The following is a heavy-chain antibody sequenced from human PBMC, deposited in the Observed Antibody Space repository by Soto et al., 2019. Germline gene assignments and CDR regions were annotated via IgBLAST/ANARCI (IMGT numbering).Heavy chain of an antibody. CDR3: ARSEVVPAAIDYYYYGMDV. Sequence: GASVKVSCKAPGYTFTGYYMHWVRQAPGQGLEWMGWINPNSGGTNYAQKFQGWVTMTRDTSISTAYMELSRLRSDDTAVYYCARSEVVPAAIDYYYYGMDVWGQGTTVTVSS. J-gene: IGHJ6*02. CDR2: INPNSGGT. D-gene: IGHD2-2*01. V-gene: IGHV1-2*04. CDR1: GYTFTGYY.